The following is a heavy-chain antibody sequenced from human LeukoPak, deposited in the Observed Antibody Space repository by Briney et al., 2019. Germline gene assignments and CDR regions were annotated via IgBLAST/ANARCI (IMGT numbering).Heavy chain of an antibody. Sequence: SETLSLTCTVFGGSISTNYWSWIRQPPGKGLEWIGYIYYSGRTNYNPSLKSRVTISIDTSKNQFSLKLSSVTAADTAVYYCARDPKDFYDTSNYLYLDYWGRGTLVTVSS. D-gene: IGHD3-22*01. V-gene: IGHV4-59*01. CDR1: GGSISTNY. CDR2: IYYSGRT. J-gene: IGHJ4*02. CDR3: ARDPKDFYDTSNYLYLDY.